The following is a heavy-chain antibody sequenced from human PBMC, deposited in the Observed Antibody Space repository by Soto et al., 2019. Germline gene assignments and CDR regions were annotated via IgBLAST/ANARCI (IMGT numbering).Heavy chain of an antibody. J-gene: IGHJ4*02. V-gene: IGHV3-7*01. D-gene: IGHD2-2*02. CDR3: ARPELYSMAQNEFDY. Sequence: GGSLRLSCAASGFTFSSYWMSWVRQAPGKGLEWVANIKQDGSEKYYVDSVKGRFTISRDNAKNSLYLQMNSLRAEDTAVYYCARPELYSMAQNEFDYWGQGTLVTVSS. CDR1: GFTFSSYW. CDR2: IKQDGSEK.